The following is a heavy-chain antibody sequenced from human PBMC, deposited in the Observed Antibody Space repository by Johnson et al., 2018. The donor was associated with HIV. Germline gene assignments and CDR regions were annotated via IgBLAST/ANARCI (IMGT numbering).Heavy chain of an antibody. CDR1: GFTFSSYA. Sequence: VQVVESGGGVVQPGRSLRLSCAASGFTFSSYAMHWVRQAPGKGLEWVAVISYYGSNKYYADSVKGRFTISRDNSKNTLYLQMNSLRAEDTAVYYCATYYDNSGYTLWGNAFDIWGQGTMVTVSS. V-gene: IGHV3-30-3*01. CDR2: ISYYGSNK. CDR3: ATYYDNSGYTLWGNAFDI. D-gene: IGHD3-22*01. J-gene: IGHJ3*02.